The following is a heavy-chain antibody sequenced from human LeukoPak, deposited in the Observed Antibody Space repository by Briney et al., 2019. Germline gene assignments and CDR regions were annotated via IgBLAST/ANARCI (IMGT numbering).Heavy chain of an antibody. D-gene: IGHD3-22*01. CDR1: GFTFSNYA. Sequence: GGSLRLSCAASGFTFSNYAMHWVRQAPGKGLEWVSSISSSSSYMYYADSMRGRFTISRDSAQNSLYLQMNGLKAEDTAVYYCARDSGLLPIVTYYFDSRGQGTLVTVSS. CDR2: ISSSSSYM. V-gene: IGHV3-21*01. J-gene: IGHJ4*02. CDR3: ARDSGLLPIVTYYFDS.